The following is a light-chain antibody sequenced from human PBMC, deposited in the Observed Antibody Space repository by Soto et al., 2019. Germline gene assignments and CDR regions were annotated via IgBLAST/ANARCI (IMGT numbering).Light chain of an antibody. Sequence: DIQMTQSPSSLSASVGDRVTITCRASQSISSYLNWYQQKPGKAPKVLIYAASSLQSGVPSRFSGIGSGTDFTLSISSLQPEDFDTYYCQQSYSGPLTFGGGTKVEIK. J-gene: IGKJ4*01. CDR1: QSISSY. CDR3: QQSYSGPLT. CDR2: AAS. V-gene: IGKV1-39*01.